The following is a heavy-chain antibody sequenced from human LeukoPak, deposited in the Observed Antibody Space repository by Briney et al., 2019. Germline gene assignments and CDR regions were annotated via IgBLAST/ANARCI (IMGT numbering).Heavy chain of an antibody. Sequence: GGSLRLSCAASEFSLRSSEMNWVRQAPGKGPEWVAHINSADNVQYYTDSVRGRFTMSRDNAKDLLFLQMNSLRDDDTAVYYCARDTVNGPFVISLDLWGQGVLVTVSS. CDR2: INSADNVQ. J-gene: IGHJ5*02. CDR1: EFSLRSSE. CDR3: ARDTVNGPFVISLDL. V-gene: IGHV3-48*03. D-gene: IGHD2-8*01.